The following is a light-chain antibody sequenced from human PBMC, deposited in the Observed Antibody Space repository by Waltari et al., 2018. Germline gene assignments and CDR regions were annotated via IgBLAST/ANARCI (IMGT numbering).Light chain of an antibody. CDR1: RSHNGHNY. Sequence: QSVLTQPPSASGTPGQRVTIPCSVSRSHNGHNYVYWYQQLPGTAPKLLIYRKKQRPSGVPDRFSGSKSGTSASLAISGLRSEDEADYYCAAWDDSLSGRVFGGGTKVTVL. CDR3: AAWDDSLSGRV. J-gene: IGLJ3*02. CDR2: RKK. V-gene: IGLV1-47*01.